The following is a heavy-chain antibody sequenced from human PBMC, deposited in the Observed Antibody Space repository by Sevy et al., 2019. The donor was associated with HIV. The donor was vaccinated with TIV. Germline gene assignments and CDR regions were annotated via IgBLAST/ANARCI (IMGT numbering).Heavy chain of an antibody. J-gene: IGHJ4*02. CDR3: AKDLVYSSSSLFYYFDY. D-gene: IGHD6-6*01. V-gene: IGHV3-23*01. CDR2: ISGSGGST. Sequence: GGSLRLSCAASGFTFSSYAMSWVRQAPGKGLEWVSAISGSGGSTYYADSVKGRFTISRDNSKNTLYLPMNSLRAEDTAVYYCAKDLVYSSSSLFYYFDYWGQGTLVTVSS. CDR1: GFTFSSYA.